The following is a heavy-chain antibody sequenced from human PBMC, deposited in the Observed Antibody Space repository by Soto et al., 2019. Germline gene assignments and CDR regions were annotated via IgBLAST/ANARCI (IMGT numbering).Heavy chain of an antibody. Sequence: GGSLRLSCAASGFIFNSYAMSWVRQAPGKGLEWVSGISVSGGGTYYADSVKGRFTVSRDNSKNTLYLQVNSLRAEDTALYFCAKGNLNSGRHDFDNWGQGTLVTV. D-gene: IGHD6-19*01. J-gene: IGHJ4*02. CDR3: AKGNLNSGRHDFDN. V-gene: IGHV3-23*01. CDR2: ISVSGGGT. CDR1: GFIFNSYA.